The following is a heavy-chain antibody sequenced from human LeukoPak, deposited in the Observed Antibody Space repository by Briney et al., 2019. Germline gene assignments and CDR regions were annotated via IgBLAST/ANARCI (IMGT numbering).Heavy chain of an antibody. CDR2: IWHDGTNK. J-gene: IGHJ4*02. CDR1: GFTFSTYV. D-gene: IGHD3-22*01. V-gene: IGHV3-33*01. CDR3: ARAYYYDTSVTRDY. Sequence: GRSLRLSCAASGFTFSTYVMHWVRQAPGKGLDWVAIIWHDGTNKYYADSVKGRFTISRDNSKNTLYLQMNSLRVEDTAVYYCARAYYYDTSVTRDYWGQGTLVTVSS.